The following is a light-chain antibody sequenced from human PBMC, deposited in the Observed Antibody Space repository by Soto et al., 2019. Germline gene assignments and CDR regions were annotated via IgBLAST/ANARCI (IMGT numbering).Light chain of an antibody. J-gene: IGLJ2*01. Sequence: QSVLTQPPSMSGAPGQGVTISCTGSSSNIGAGYDVHWYQQVPGTAPKLLIYGNTNRPSGVPDRFSASKSGTSASLAISGLQAEDEAVYSCQSYESSLSGWIFGGGTNLTVL. V-gene: IGLV1-40*01. CDR2: GNT. CDR3: QSYESSLSGWI. CDR1: SSNIGAGYD.